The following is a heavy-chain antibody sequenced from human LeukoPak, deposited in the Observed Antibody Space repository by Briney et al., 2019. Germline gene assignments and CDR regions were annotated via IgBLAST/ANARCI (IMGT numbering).Heavy chain of an antibody. CDR1: GHTFSGYY. CDR2: INPNSGGA. CDR3: AREDCSSTTCYKYFDC. D-gene: IGHD2-2*02. Sequence: GASVKVSCKASGHTFSGYYMHWVRQVPGQGLEWMGWINPNSGGAGYAQNFQGRVTMTRDTSISTAYMELSRLTSDDTAVYYCAREDCSSTTCYKYFDCWGQGTLVTVSS. V-gene: IGHV1-2*02. J-gene: IGHJ4*02.